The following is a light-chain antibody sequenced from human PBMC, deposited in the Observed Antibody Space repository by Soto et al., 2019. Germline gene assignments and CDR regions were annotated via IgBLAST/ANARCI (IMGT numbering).Light chain of an antibody. CDR1: ETIASY. Sequence: IQMTQSPSSLSASVGDRVTITCRASETIASYVNWYQQRPGKAPKLLIYAASSLQSGVPSRFGGSGSGTDFTLTITSLQPEDFATYYCQQTYNPPRTFGQGTRV. J-gene: IGKJ1*01. CDR2: AAS. CDR3: QQTYNPPRT. V-gene: IGKV1-39*01.